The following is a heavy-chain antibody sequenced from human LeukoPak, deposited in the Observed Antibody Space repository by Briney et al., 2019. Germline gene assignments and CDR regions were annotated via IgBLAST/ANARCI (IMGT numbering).Heavy chain of an antibody. CDR1: GFTFSSYW. J-gene: IGHJ4*02. V-gene: IGHV3-7*01. CDR3: ARDMGQPPYDY. CDR2: IKQDGSEK. Sequence: PGGSLRLSCVASGFTFSSYWMSWVRQAPGKGLEWVANIKQDGSEKYYVDSVKGRFTISRDNAKKSLNLQMNSLRVEDTAVYYCARDMGQPPYDYWGQGTLVSVSS. D-gene: IGHD2-2*01.